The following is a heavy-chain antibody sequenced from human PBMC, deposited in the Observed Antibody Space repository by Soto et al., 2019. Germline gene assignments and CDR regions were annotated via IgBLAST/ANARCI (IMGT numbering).Heavy chain of an antibody. J-gene: IGHJ4*02. Sequence: PSEALSLTCAVYGGSFSGYYWSLIRQPPGKGLEWSGEINHSGSTNYNPSLKSRVTVSVDTSKNQFSLKLSSVTAADTAVYYCARAGYRYYGSPFLGYWGQGTRVTVSS. CDR2: INHSGST. D-gene: IGHD3-10*01. V-gene: IGHV4-34*01. CDR3: ARAGYRYYGSPFLGY. CDR1: GGSFSGYY.